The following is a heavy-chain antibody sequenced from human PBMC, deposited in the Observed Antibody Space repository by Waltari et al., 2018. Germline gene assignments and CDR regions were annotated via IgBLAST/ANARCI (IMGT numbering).Heavy chain of an antibody. J-gene: IGHJ4*02. CDR2: IYYSGST. D-gene: IGHD2-2*01. CDR3: ARDGPAATSFDY. V-gene: IGHV4-59*01. Sequence: QVQLQESGPGLVKPSETLSLTCTVSGGSISSYYWSWIRQPPGKGLEWIGYIYYSGSTNYNPSLKSRVTISVDTSKNQFSLKLSSVTAADTAVYYCARDGPAATSFDYWGQGTLVTVSS. CDR1: GGSISSYY.